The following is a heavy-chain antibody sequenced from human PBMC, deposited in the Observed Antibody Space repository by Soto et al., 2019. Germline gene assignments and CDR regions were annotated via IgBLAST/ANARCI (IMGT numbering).Heavy chain of an antibody. CDR3: AKTFSGWHWGGMDV. Sequence: QVQLVESGGGVVQPGRSLRLSCAASGFTFSSYGMHWVRQAPGKGLEWVAVISYDGSNKYYADSVKGRFTISRDNSKNTLYLQMNSLRAEDTAVYYCAKTFSGWHWGGMDVWGQGTTVTVSS. CDR2: ISYDGSNK. CDR1: GFTFSSYG. D-gene: IGHD6-19*01. J-gene: IGHJ6*02. V-gene: IGHV3-30*18.